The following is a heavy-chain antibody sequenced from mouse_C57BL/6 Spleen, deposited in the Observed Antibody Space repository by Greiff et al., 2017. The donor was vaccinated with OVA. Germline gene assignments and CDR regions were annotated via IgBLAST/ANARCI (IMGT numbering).Heavy chain of an antibody. V-gene: IGHV14-4*01. CDR3: TTSHYYGSFDY. J-gene: IGHJ2*01. Sequence: EVQLQQSGAELVRPGASVKLSCTASGFNIKDDYMHWVKQRPEQGLEWIGWIDPENGGTEYASKFQGKATITADTSYNPSYLLLSSLTSEDTAVYYCTTSHYYGSFDYWGQGTTLTVSS. CDR1: GFNIKDDY. D-gene: IGHD1-1*01. CDR2: IDPENGGT.